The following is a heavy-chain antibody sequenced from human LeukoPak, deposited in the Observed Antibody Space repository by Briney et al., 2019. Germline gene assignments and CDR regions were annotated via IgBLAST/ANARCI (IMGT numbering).Heavy chain of an antibody. CDR3: ARVFVVVVAATHYGMDV. CDR2: ISSSSSYI. CDR1: GFTFSSYS. J-gene: IGHJ6*02. V-gene: IGHV3-21*01. Sequence: KTGGSLRLSCAASGFTFSSYSMNWVRQAPGKGLEWVSSISSSSSYIYYADSVKGRFTISRDNAKNSLYLQMNSLRAEDTAMYYCARVFVVVVAATHYGMDVWGQGTTVTVSS. D-gene: IGHD2-15*01.